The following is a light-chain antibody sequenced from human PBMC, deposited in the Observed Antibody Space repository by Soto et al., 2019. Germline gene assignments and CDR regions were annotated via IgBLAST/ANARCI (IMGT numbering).Light chain of an antibody. CDR3: QPYLNLLT. CDR2: GAS. CDR1: QSVSSN. V-gene: IGKV3-15*01. J-gene: IGKJ4*01. Sequence: EIVMTQSPATLSVSPGERATLSCRASQSVSSNLVWYQQKPGQAPRLLIYGASTRATGIPARFSGSGSGTEFTLTISSLQSEDFAVYYCQPYLNLLTFRGGTKVEIK.